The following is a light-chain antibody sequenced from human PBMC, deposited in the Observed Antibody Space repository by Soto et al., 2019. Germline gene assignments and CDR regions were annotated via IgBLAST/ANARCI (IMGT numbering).Light chain of an antibody. CDR2: EVS. CDR3: SSYTSSSIDYV. Sequence: QSALTQPASVSGSPGQSITISCTGTSSDVGGYHYVSWYQQHPGKAPKLMIYEVSNRPSGVSNRFSGSKSGNTDSLTISGLQAEDEGDYYCSSYTSSSIDYVCGTGTKVTVL. CDR1: SSDVGGYHY. J-gene: IGLJ1*01. V-gene: IGLV2-14*01.